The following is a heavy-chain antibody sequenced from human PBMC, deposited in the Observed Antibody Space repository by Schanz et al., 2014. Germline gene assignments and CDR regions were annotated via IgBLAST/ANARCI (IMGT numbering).Heavy chain of an antibody. D-gene: IGHD2-21*01. J-gene: IGHJ3*02. Sequence: QVQVVQSGAELKKPGASVKVSCKASGYTFSSHGIHWLRQAPGQSLEWMGWINTANGNAKYSANFQVSVTIARDTSAASVYMELLSLRSEATAVYYSARALPYCDGGTCYSDCFDIWGQGTLVTVSS. CDR3: ARALPYCDGGTCYSDCFDI. CDR1: GYTFSSHG. CDR2: INTANGNA. V-gene: IGHV1-3*04.